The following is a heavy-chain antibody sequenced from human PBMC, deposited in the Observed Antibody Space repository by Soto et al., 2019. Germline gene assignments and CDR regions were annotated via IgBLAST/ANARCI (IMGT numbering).Heavy chain of an antibody. J-gene: IGHJ5*02. CDR2: ISYDGSNK. D-gene: IGHD2-15*01. V-gene: IGHV3-30*04. CDR3: AKVKRGLVADNWFDP. CDR1: GFTFSSYA. Sequence: GGSLRLSCAASGFTFSSYAMHWVRQAPGKGLEWVAVISYDGSNKYYADSVKGRFTISRDNSKNTLYLQMNSLRAEDTAVYYCAKVKRGLVADNWFDPCGQRTLVPVSS.